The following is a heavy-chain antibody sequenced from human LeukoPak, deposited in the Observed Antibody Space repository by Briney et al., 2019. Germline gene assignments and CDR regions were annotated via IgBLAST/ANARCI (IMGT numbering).Heavy chain of an antibody. D-gene: IGHD2-15*01. Sequence: GASVKVSCKASGYTFTGYYMHWVRQAPGQGLEWMGWINPNSGGTNYAQKFQGRVTMTRDTSISTAYMELSRLRSDDTAVYYCARDRAAATYYFDYWGQGTLVTVSS. V-gene: IGHV1-2*02. J-gene: IGHJ4*02. CDR2: INPNSGGT. CDR3: ARDRAAATYYFDY. CDR1: GYTFTGYY.